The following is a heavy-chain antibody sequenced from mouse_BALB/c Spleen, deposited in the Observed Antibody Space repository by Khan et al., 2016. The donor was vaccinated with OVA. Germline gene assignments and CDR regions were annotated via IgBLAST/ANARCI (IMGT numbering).Heavy chain of an antibody. CDR2: IDPENGNT. J-gene: IGHJ3*01. D-gene: IGHD2-3*01. V-gene: IGHV14-1*02. Sequence: EVELMESGAELVRPGALVKLSCKASGFNIKDYYIHWVKQRPEQGLEWIGGIDPENGNTIYDPKFQGKASITADTSSNTAYLQLSSLTSEDTVVYYCTRDGYSPWFAYWGQGTLVTVSA. CDR3: TRDGYSPWFAY. CDR1: GFNIKDYY.